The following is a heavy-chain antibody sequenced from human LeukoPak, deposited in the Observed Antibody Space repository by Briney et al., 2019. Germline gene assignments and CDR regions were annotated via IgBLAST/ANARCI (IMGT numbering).Heavy chain of an antibody. CDR1: GYTFTSYD. CDR2: MKLNSGNT. J-gene: IGHJ3*02. V-gene: IGHV1-8*01. D-gene: IGHD3-16*02. CDR3: ARPQLYDYVWGSYRSSFAFDI. Sequence: ASVKVSCKASGYTFTSYDINWVRQAPGRGLEWMGWMKLNSGNTGYAQKFQGRVTMTRNTSISTAYMELSSLRSEDTAVYYCARPQLYDYVWGSYRSSFAFDIWGQGTMVTVSS.